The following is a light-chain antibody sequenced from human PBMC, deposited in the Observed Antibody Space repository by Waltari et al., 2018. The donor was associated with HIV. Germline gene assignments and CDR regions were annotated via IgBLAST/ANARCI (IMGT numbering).Light chain of an antibody. V-gene: IGLV2-11*01. J-gene: IGLJ3*02. CDR2: DVT. Sequence: QSALTQPRSVSGSPGQSVTISCTGTSSDVGGYKYVSWYQQHQGKVPKLLIFDVTKRPSGVPDRFSGSKSGNTASLTISGLQAEDEADYYCCSFAGSSIWVFGGGTKLTVL. CDR3: CSFAGSSIWV. CDR1: SSDVGGYKY.